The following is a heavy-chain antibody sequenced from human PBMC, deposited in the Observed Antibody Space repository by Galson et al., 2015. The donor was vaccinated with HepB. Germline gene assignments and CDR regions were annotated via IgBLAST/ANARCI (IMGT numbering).Heavy chain of an antibody. Sequence: SVKVSCKASGYTFISYYMHWVRQAPGQGLEWMGRINPNSGGTNYAQKFQGRVTMTRDTSISTAYMELSRLRSDDTAVYYCASIGPVGATSDYWGQGTLVTVSS. CDR2: INPNSGGT. CDR1: GYTFISYY. CDR3: ASIGPVGATSDY. D-gene: IGHD1-26*01. J-gene: IGHJ4*02. V-gene: IGHV1-2*06.